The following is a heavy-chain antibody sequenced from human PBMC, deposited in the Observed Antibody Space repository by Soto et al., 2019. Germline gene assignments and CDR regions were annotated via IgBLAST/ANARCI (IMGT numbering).Heavy chain of an antibody. D-gene: IGHD4-4*01. CDR1: GFSFRKYA. Sequence: LRLSCVGSGFSFRKYAMNWVRQAPGKGLEWVSGISGSGGSGRGFYADPVKGRFTISRDNSKNTLYLEMNSLRAEDTAVYYCAKDLDDYSSAIDFWGQGTLVTVSS. CDR2: ISGSGGSGRG. CDR3: AKDLDDYSSAIDF. J-gene: IGHJ4*02. V-gene: IGHV3-23*01.